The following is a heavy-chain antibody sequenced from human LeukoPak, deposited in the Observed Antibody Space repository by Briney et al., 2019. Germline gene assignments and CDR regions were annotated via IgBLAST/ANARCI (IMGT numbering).Heavy chain of an antibody. J-gene: IGHJ4*02. V-gene: IGHV4-39*01. D-gene: IGHD6-19*01. CDR1: GGSISGGSISSSSY. CDR2: FLYSGTT. CDR3: ARGPMYTSGWYVY. Sequence: SETLSLTCTVSGGSISGGSISSSSYWGWIRQSPGKGLEWIGSFLYSGTTYYNPSLMSRVTISVDTSKNQFSLKLSSVTAADTAVYYCARGPMYTSGWYVYWGQGTLVTVSS.